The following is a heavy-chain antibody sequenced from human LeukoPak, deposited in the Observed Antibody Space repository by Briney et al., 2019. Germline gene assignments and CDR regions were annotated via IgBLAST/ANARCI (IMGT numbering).Heavy chain of an antibody. V-gene: IGHV3-7*04. J-gene: IGHJ4*02. Sequence: GGSQRLSCAASGFTFTTYWMTWVRQAPGKGLEWVANIKPDGSDKYYVDSVKGRFTISRDNAKNSLSLQMNSLRAEDTAVYYCARDYGDAYWGQGTLVTVSS. CDR2: IKPDGSDK. CDR3: ARDYGDAY. D-gene: IGHD4-17*01. CDR1: GFTFTTYW.